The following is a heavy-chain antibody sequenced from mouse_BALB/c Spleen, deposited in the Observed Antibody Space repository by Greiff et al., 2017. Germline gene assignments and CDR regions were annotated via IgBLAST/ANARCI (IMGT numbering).Heavy chain of an antibody. D-gene: IGHD2-4*01. CDR1: GYSFTSYW. Sequence: VQLKESGTVLARPGASVKMSCKASGYSFTSYWMHWVKQRPGQGLEWIGAIYPGNSDTSYNQKFKGKAKLTSDKSSSTAYMELSSLTSEDSAVYYCARSGVMRLPWYFDVWGAGTTVTVSS. J-gene: IGHJ1*01. CDR2: IYPGNSDT. CDR3: ARSGVMRLPWYFDV. V-gene: IGHV1-5*01.